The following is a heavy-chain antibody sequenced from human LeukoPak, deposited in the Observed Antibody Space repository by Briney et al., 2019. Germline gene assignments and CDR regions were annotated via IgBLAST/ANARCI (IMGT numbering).Heavy chain of an antibody. CDR1: GYTFTSCG. D-gene: IGHD3-10*01. CDR2: ISAYNGNT. Sequence: GASGKVSGKASGYTFTSCGISWVRQAPGQGLEWMGWISAYNGNTNYAQKLQGRVTMTTDTSTSTAYMELRSLRSDDTAVYYCARVGSGGYAFDIWGQGTMVTVSS. V-gene: IGHV1-18*01. CDR3: ARVGSGGYAFDI. J-gene: IGHJ3*02.